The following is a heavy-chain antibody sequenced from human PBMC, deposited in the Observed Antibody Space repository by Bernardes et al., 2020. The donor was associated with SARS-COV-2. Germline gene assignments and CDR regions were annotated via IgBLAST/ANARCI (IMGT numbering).Heavy chain of an antibody. J-gene: IGHJ6*03. CDR2: IFDGDRT. Sequence: GGSLRLSCVASDFNVGNNYMSWVRQAPGKGLEWVSLIFDGDRTFYADSVKGRFTISRDNFKNTLYLQMNSLRPEDTAVYYCARGKATYYHDMDVWGSGTAVTVSS. CDR3: ARGKATYYHDMDV. CDR1: DFNVGNNY. V-gene: IGHV3-53*05.